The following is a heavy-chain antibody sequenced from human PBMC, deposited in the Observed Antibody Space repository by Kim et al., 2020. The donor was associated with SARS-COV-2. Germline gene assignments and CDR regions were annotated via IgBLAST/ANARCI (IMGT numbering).Heavy chain of an antibody. V-gene: IGHV3-64D*06. J-gene: IGHJ2*01. CDR2: ISSNGGST. D-gene: IGHD3-10*01. CDR3: VKPAVTPIPWRGVHDHYWYFDL. Sequence: GGSLRLSCSASGFTFSSYAMHWVRQAPGKGLEYVSAISSNGGSTYYADSVKGRFTISRDNSKNTLYLQMSSLRAEDTAVYYCVKPAVTPIPWRGVHDHYWYFDLWGRGTLVTVSS. CDR1: GFTFSSYA.